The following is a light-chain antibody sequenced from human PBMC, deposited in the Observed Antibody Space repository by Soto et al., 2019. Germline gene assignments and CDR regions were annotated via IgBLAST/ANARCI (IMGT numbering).Light chain of an antibody. CDR1: EDVSSS. CDR3: QQRYNWPRT. CDR2: DVS. Sequence: PGERATLSCRASEDVSSSLAWYQQKPGQSPRLLIYDVSNRATGIPSRFSGSGSGADFTLTISSLEPDDFAVYYCQQRYNWPRTFGQGTKVDIK. V-gene: IGKV3-11*01. J-gene: IGKJ1*01.